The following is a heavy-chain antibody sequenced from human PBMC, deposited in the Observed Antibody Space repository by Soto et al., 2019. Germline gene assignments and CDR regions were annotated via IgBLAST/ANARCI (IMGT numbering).Heavy chain of an antibody. CDR3: ARLHCDSPNCVPLDP. Sequence: QLQLQESGPGLVKPSETLSLTCTVSGGSISDDTYYWGWIRQPPGKGLEWIGSMYYSGTSSYNPSLKSRVSMSVDTSKKQWSLRLTSVTAADTAVYYCARLHCDSPNCVPLDPWGQGTLVTVSS. CDR2: MYYSGTS. D-gene: IGHD3-22*01. V-gene: IGHV4-39*01. J-gene: IGHJ5*02. CDR1: GGSISDDTYY.